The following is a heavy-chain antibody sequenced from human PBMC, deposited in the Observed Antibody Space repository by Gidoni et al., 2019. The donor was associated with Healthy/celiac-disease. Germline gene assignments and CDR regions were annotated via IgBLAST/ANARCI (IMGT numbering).Heavy chain of an antibody. Sequence: EVQLVETGGGLIQPGVSLSLSCAASGFTVSSNYMSWVRQAPGKGLEWVSVIDSGGSTYYADSVKGRFTISRDNSKNTLYLQMNSLRAEDTAVYYCARDSDYWGQGTLVTVSS. J-gene: IGHJ4*02. CDR2: IDSGGST. V-gene: IGHV3-53*02. CDR1: GFTVSSNY. CDR3: ARDSDY.